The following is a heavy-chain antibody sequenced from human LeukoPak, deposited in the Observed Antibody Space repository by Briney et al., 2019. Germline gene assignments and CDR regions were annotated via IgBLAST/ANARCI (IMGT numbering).Heavy chain of an antibody. J-gene: IGHJ4*02. D-gene: IGHD2-8*02. CDR3: ARARLVRGPVTPLYYFDY. CDR2: MNPNSANT. V-gene: IGHV1-8*01. CDR1: GYTFTTYD. Sequence: ASVKVSCKASGYTFTTYDINWVRQATGQGLEWMGWMNPNSANTGYAQKFQGRVTITRNTSIRTAYMELTSLRSDDTAVYYCARARLVRGPVTPLYYFDYWGQGVLVTVSS.